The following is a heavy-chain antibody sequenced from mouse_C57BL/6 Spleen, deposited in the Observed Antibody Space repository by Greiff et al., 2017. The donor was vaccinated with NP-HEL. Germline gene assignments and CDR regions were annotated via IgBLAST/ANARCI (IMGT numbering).Heavy chain of an antibody. V-gene: IGHV5-17*01. CDR3: ARGGNYGSSYDYAMDY. D-gene: IGHD1-1*01. Sequence: EVTLVESGGGLVKPGGSLKLSCAASGFTFSDYGMHWVRQAPEKGLEWVAYISSGSSTISYADTVKGRFTISRDNATNTLCLQMTSLRSEDTAMYYCARGGNYGSSYDYAMDYWGQGTSVTVSS. J-gene: IGHJ4*01. CDR1: GFTFSDYG. CDR2: ISSGSSTI.